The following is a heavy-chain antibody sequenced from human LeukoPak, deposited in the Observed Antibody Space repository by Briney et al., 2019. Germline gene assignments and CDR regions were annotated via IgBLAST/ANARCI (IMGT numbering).Heavy chain of an antibody. CDR2: INHSGST. J-gene: IGHJ4*02. D-gene: IGHD2-15*01. CDR1: GVSFSGYY. Sequence: SETLSLTCAVYGVSFSGYYWSWIRQPPGKGLEWIGEINHSGSTNYNPSLKSRVTISVDNSKNQFSLKMSSMTAADTAVYYCARAGWYTLDNWGQGTLVTVSS. CDR3: ARAGWYTLDN. V-gene: IGHV4-34*01.